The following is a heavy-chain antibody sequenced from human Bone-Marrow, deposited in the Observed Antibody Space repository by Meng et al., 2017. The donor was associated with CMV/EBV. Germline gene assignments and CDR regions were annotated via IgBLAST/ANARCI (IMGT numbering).Heavy chain of an antibody. J-gene: IGHJ4*02. D-gene: IGHD3-10*01. CDR3: ARDPGGELLSSFDY. V-gene: IGHV1-69*05. CDR1: GYTFSDYF. CDR2: IIPIFGTA. Sequence: SVKVSCKASGYTFSDYFLHWVRQAPGQGLEWMGGIIPIFGTANYAQKFQGRVTITTDESTSTAYMELSSLRSEDTAVYYCARDPGGELLSSFDYWGQGTLVTVSS.